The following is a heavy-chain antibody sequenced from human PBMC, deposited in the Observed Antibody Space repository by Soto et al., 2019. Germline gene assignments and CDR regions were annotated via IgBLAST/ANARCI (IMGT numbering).Heavy chain of an antibody. CDR2: ISGSGGST. D-gene: IGHD7-27*01. Sequence: GGSLRLSCAASGFTFSSYAMSWVRQAPGKGLEWVSAISGSGGSTYYADSVKGRFTISRDNSKNTLYLQMNSLRAEDTAVYYCAKALELGSSYYYYGMDVWGQGTTVTVSS. CDR1: GFTFSSYA. CDR3: AKALELGSSYYYYGMDV. J-gene: IGHJ6*02. V-gene: IGHV3-23*01.